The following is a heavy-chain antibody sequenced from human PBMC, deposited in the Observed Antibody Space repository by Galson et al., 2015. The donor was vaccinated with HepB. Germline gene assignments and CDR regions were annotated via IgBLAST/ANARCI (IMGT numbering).Heavy chain of an antibody. J-gene: IGHJ4*02. CDR3: ARGGYGDSPGGANDY. V-gene: IGHV3-64*01. CDR2: ISSNGGST. CDR1: GFTFSSYA. Sequence: SLRLSCAASGFTFSSYATHWVRQAPGKGLEYVSAISSNGGSTYYANSVKGRFTISRDNSKNTLYLQMGSLRAEDMAVYYCARGGYGDSPGGANDYWGQGTLVTVSS. D-gene: IGHD4-17*01.